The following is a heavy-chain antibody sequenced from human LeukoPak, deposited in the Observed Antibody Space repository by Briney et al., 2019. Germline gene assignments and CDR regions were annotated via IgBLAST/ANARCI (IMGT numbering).Heavy chain of an antibody. Sequence: PGGSLRLSCVASGFTFSNCAMSWVRQAPGKGLEWVSAIGGSGVNTYYADSVKGRFTISRDNSKNTLYLQMNSLRAEDTAVYYCAKANQYSSGWYGDWGQGTLVSVSS. J-gene: IGHJ4*02. CDR2: IGGSGVNT. D-gene: IGHD6-19*01. CDR1: GFTFSNCA. CDR3: AKANQYSSGWYGD. V-gene: IGHV3-23*01.